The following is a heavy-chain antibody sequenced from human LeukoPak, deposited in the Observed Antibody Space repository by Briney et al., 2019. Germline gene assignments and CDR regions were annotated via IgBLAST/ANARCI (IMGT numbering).Heavy chain of an antibody. CDR3: GSRIATAGSVDY. V-gene: IGHV3-7*03. J-gene: IGHJ4*02. D-gene: IGHD6-13*01. CDR1: GFMFSAYW. Sequence: GGSLRLSCAASGFMFSAYWMTWVRQAPGKGLEWVANIKQDGNEKYYVDSVKGRFAISRDNAKNTLHLQMNTLRAEDTAVYYCGSRIATAGSVDYWGQGTQVTVSS. CDR2: IKQDGNEK.